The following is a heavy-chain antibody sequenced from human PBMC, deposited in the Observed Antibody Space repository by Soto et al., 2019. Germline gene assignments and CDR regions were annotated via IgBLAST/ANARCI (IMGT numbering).Heavy chain of an antibody. V-gene: IGHV3-15*01. Sequence: EVQLVESGGGLVKPGGSLRLSCAVSGFIFSDAWMSWVRQAPGKGLEWVARIKTKSEGEQTDYTAPVKGRFTISRDDSKNSLYLQMNSLKSDDTGVYYCTTARVGYWGQGTLVTGSS. CDR1: GFIFSDAW. J-gene: IGHJ4*02. CDR3: TTARVGY. CDR2: IKTKSEGEQT.